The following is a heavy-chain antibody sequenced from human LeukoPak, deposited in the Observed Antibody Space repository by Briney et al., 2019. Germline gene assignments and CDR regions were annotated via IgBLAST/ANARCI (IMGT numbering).Heavy chain of an antibody. Sequence: ASAKVSPEASGYSSTGDYMQWGCQAPGRGLGWMGWINTNSGGTNSTQKFQGRVTMTRDTSISTAYMELSRLRSDDTAVYYCAREYGDCEFDYWGQGTLVIVSS. CDR3: AREYGDCEFDY. D-gene: IGHD4-17*01. CDR2: INTNSGGT. J-gene: IGHJ4*02. CDR1: GYSSTGDY. V-gene: IGHV1-2*02.